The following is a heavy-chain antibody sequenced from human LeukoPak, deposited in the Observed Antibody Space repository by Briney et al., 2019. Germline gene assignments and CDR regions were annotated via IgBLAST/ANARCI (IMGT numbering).Heavy chain of an antibody. Sequence: GGSLRLSCATSGFTFSSYAMTWVRQVPGKGLEWVSAISDSGGSTYYADSVKARFTISRDNSKNTLYLQMNSLRGEDTAVYYCAKGRVGRYCSGTSCYALTDIDYWGQGTLVTVSS. J-gene: IGHJ4*02. CDR3: AKGRVGRYCSGTSCYALTDIDY. V-gene: IGHV3-23*01. D-gene: IGHD2-2*01. CDR2: ISDSGGST. CDR1: GFTFSSYA.